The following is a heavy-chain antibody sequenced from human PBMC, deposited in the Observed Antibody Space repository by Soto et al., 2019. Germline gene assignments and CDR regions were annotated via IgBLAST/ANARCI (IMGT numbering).Heavy chain of an antibody. CDR2: ISGSGSPT. J-gene: IGHJ5*02. V-gene: IGHV3-11*01. CDR3: ARVHHDYSNHANPPRFDP. CDR1: GFSFSDYY. Sequence: GGSLRLSCAASGFSFSDYYMSWILQATGRGLEWVSYISGSGSPTHDADSVTGRFTISRDNAKNSLYLQMKSLRVDDTALYYCARVHHDYSNHANPPRFDPWGQGTLVTV. D-gene: IGHD4-4*01.